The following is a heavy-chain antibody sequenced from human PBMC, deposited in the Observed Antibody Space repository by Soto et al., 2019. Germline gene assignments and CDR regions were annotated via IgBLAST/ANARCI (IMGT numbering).Heavy chain of an antibody. D-gene: IGHD6-13*01. V-gene: IGHV3-7*01. CDR1: GFTFSRYW. CDR3: ARRNSDYYHGMDV. Sequence: EVQLVQSGGGLVQPGGSLRLSCAASGFTFSRYWMSWVRQAPGKGLEWVAKIKRDGSEKSYVDSVKGRFTISGDNAKNSLYLHMNSLRAEDTAVYYCARRNSDYYHGMDVWGQGTTVTVSS. J-gene: IGHJ6*02. CDR2: IKRDGSEK.